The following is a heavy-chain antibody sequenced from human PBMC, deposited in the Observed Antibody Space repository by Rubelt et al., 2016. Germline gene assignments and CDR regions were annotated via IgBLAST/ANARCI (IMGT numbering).Heavy chain of an antibody. V-gene: IGHV3-74*01. Sequence: GKGLVWVSRISGDGSITNYVDSVKGRFTISRDNAKNTLYLQMNSLRAEDTAVYYCARGTNYYDGSGSIDYWGQGTLVTVSS. CDR2: ISGDGSIT. D-gene: IGHD3-22*01. CDR3: ARGTNYYDGSGSIDY. J-gene: IGHJ4*02.